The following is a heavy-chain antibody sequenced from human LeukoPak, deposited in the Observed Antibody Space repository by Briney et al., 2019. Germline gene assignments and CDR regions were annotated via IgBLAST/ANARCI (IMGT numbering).Heavy chain of an antibody. Sequence: ASETLSLTCSVSGYSISTSYYWGWVLQSPGKGLEWLGSIFHRGHTYYNPSLHSRVTLSIDTSKNQFSLNLTSVTAADTAVYFCTRAPGDYSNYLDLWGQGTLVTVSS. CDR2: IFHRGHT. CDR3: TRAPGDYSNYLDL. D-gene: IGHD4-11*01. CDR1: GYSISTSYY. V-gene: IGHV4-38-2*02. J-gene: IGHJ4*01.